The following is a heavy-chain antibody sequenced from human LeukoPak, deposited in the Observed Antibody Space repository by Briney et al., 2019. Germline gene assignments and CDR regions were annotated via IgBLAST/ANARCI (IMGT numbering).Heavy chain of an antibody. CDR3: ARDYYDSSGYSIDY. CDR2: INHDGSEK. V-gene: IGHV3-7*01. J-gene: IGHJ4*02. Sequence: GGSLRLSCAASEFTLSRYSMSWVRQAPGKGLQWVANINHDGSEKFYVDSVKGRFSISRDNTKNSLHLQMNSLRAEDTAVYYCARDYYDSSGYSIDYWGQGTLVTVSS. CDR1: EFTLSRYS. D-gene: IGHD3-22*01.